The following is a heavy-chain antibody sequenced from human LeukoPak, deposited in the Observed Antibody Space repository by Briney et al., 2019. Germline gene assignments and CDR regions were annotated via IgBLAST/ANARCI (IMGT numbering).Heavy chain of an antibody. D-gene: IGHD6-6*01. Sequence: GGSLRLSCAASGFTDSSNYMSWVRQAPGKGLEWVSVIYSGGRTYYGDSVKGRFIISRDNSKNTLYLQMISLRAEDTAVYHCARVSEYSSSDGMDVWGQGTTVTASS. J-gene: IGHJ6*02. CDR3: ARVSEYSSSDGMDV. CDR1: GFTDSSNY. V-gene: IGHV3-66*01. CDR2: IYSGGRT.